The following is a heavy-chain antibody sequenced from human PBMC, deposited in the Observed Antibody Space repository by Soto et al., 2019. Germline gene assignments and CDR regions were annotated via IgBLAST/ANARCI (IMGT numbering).Heavy chain of an antibody. CDR3: ARVLYGCSGGSCYDYYYYGMDV. Sequence: QVQLVQSGAEVKKPGASVKVSCKASGYTFTSYGISWVRQAPGQGLEWMGWISAYNGNTNYAQKLQGRVTMTTDTSTSTAYMELRSLRSDDTAVYYCARVLYGCSGGSCYDYYYYGMDVWGQGTTVTVSS. V-gene: IGHV1-18*01. J-gene: IGHJ6*02. D-gene: IGHD2-15*01. CDR2: ISAYNGNT. CDR1: GYTFTSYG.